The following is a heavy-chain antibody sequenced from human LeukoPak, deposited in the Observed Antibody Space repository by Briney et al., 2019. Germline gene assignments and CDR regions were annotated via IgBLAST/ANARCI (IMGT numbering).Heavy chain of an antibody. D-gene: IGHD3-10*01. CDR2: ISSSSSTT. J-gene: IGHJ4*02. CDR1: GFTFSSYS. V-gene: IGHV3-48*01. Sequence: GGSLRLSCAASGFTFSSYSMNWVRQAPGKGLEWVSYISSSSSTTYYADSVKGRFTISRDNAKNSLYLQMNSLRAEDTAVYYCARDRWFGESLPAQCDYWGQGSLVTVSS. CDR3: ARDRWFGESLPAQCDY.